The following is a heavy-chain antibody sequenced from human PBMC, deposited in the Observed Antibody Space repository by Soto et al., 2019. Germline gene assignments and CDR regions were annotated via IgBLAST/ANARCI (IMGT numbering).Heavy chain of an antibody. CDR1: GFSFSDYY. CDR2: ISSSGSTI. D-gene: IGHD2-21*02. Sequence: QVQLVESGGGLVKPGGSLRLSCAASGFSFSDYYMSWIRQAPGKGLEWVSYISSSGSTIYYADSVKGRFTISRDNAKNSLYLQMNSLRAEDTAVYYCARDPDVVVTAIPGWFDPWGQGTLVTVSS. J-gene: IGHJ5*02. CDR3: ARDPDVVVTAIPGWFDP. V-gene: IGHV3-11*01.